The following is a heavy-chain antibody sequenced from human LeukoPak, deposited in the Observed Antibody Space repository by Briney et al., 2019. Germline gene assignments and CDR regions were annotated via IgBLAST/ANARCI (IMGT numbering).Heavy chain of an antibody. D-gene: IGHD6-6*01. V-gene: IGHV4-59*11. J-gene: IGHJ4*02. CDR2: IYYTGST. CDR1: GASMSSHY. Sequence: SETLSLTCTVSGASMSSHYWAWIRQDPGTGLEWVGNIYYTGSTSYNPALESRVTISLDTSNNQFSLKLTSVTAADTAVYYCAKEGGPARPGLDSWGQGTLVTVSS. CDR3: AKEGGPARPGLDS.